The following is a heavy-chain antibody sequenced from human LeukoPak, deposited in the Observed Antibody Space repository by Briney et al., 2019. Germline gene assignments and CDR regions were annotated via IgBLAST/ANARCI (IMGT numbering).Heavy chain of an antibody. CDR1: GGSISSYY. V-gene: IGHV4-4*07. J-gene: IGHJ2*01. Sequence: PSETLSLTCTVSGGSISSYYWSWIRQPAGKGLEWIERIYTSGSTNYNPSLKSRVTMSVDTSKNQFSLKLSSVTAADTAVYYCARASCSSTSCSAPGYFDLWGRGTLVTVSS. D-gene: IGHD2-2*01. CDR3: ARASCSSTSCSAPGYFDL. CDR2: IYTSGST.